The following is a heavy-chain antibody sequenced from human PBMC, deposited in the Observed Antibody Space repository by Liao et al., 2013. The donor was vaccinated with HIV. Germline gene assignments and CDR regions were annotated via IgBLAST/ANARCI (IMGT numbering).Heavy chain of an antibody. CDR1: GGSISSSSYY. Sequence: QLQLQESGPGLVKPSETLSLTCTVSGGSISSSSYYWGWIRQPPGKGLEWIGSIYSSGSANYNPSLKSRVTMSVDTSKNQFSLKLSSVTAADTAVYYCARTDQYYDFWNGYENWFDPWGQEPWSPSPQ. D-gene: IGHD3-3*01. CDR3: ARTDQYYDFWNGYENWFDP. V-gene: IGHV4-39*07. J-gene: IGHJ5*02. CDR2: IYSSGSA.